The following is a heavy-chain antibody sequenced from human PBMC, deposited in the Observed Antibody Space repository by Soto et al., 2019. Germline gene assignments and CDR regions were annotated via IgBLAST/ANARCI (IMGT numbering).Heavy chain of an antibody. Sequence: GASVKVSCKASGGTFTSYTINWVRQAPGQGLEWMRRIIPILGTTNYAQRFQGRVTLTADKVTSTAYVELTSLTSEDTAVYYCATHLPGLYSSDNPLDFWGQGTQVTVSS. CDR3: ATHLPGLYSSDNPLDF. V-gene: IGHV1-69*08. J-gene: IGHJ4*02. D-gene: IGHD6-19*01. CDR2: IIPILGTT. CDR1: GGTFTSYT.